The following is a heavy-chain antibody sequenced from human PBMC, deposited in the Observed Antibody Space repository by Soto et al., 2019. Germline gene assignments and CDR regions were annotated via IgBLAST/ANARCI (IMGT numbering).Heavy chain of an antibody. CDR2: IYYSGST. J-gene: IGHJ5*02. D-gene: IGHD3-10*01. CDR1: GGSISSGDYY. CDR3: ARDPYGGRFGESRWFDP. Sequence: LSLTCTVSGGSISSGDYYWSWIRQPPGKGLEWIGYIYYSGSTYYNPSLKCRVTISVDTSKNQFSLKLSSVTAADTAVYYCARDPYGGRFGESRWFDPWGQGTLVTVSS. V-gene: IGHV4-30-4*01.